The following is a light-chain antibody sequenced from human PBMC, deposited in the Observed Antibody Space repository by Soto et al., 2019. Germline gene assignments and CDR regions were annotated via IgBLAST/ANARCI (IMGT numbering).Light chain of an antibody. J-gene: IGLJ1*01. CDR1: NVGSKS. CDR2: DDS. V-gene: IGLV3-21*02. CDR3: QAWDSSTYV. Sequence: SYELTQPPSVSVAPGQTATVTCGGNNVGSKSVHWYQQKPGQAPVLVVYDDSDRPSGIPERFSGSNSGNTATLTISGTQAMDEADYYCQAWDSSTYVFGTGTKVTVL.